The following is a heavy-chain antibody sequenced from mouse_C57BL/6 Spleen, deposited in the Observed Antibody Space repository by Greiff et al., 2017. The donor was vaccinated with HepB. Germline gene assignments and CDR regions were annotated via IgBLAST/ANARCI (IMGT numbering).Heavy chain of an antibody. V-gene: IGHV3-8*01. J-gene: IGHJ1*03. CDR1: GYSITSDY. D-gene: IGHD2-4*01. CDR2: ISYSGNT. CDR3: ARYQTNDYDRYYEV. Sequence: APLKASGPGLAKPSQTLSLPCSVTGYSITSDYWNWIRKFPGNKLEYMRYISYSGNTYYNPSLKSLISITRDTSKNQYYLQLNSVTTEDTATYYCARYQTNDYDRYYEVWGTGTAGTVYS.